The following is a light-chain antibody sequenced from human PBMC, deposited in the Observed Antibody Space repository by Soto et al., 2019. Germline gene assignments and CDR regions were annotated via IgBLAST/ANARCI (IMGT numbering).Light chain of an antibody. CDR1: QSVSSDY. J-gene: IGKJ3*01. CDR3: QHYDNTHPPVT. V-gene: IGKV3-20*01. Sequence: EIVLTQSPDTLSLSPGERATLSCRASQSVSSDYLVWYQQKPGLPPRLLIYGASRRATGIPDRFSGSGSGTDFILTISRLEPEDFAVSYCQHYDNTHPPVTFGPGTKVDIK. CDR2: GAS.